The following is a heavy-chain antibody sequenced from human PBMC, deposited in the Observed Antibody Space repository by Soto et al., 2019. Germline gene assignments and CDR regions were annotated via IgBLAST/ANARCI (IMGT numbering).Heavy chain of an antibody. CDR2: ISWNSGSI. Sequence: GGSLRISCAASGFTFDDYAMHWVRQAPGKGLEGVSGISWNSGSIDYADSVKGRFTISRDNAKNSLYLQINSLRAEDSALYYCAKSQCLTGPATMSNLDYCGQGTVVTVSS. CDR3: AKSQCLTGPATMSNLDY. CDR1: GFTFDDYA. D-gene: IGHD5-12*01. V-gene: IGHV3-9*01. J-gene: IGHJ4*02.